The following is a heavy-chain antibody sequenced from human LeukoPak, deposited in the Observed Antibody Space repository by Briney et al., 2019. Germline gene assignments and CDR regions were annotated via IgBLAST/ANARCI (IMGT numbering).Heavy chain of an antibody. CDR2: INAGNGNT. CDR3: ARTALCLGELSLTLRPFDY. D-gene: IGHD3-16*02. V-gene: IGHV1-3*01. J-gene: IGHJ4*02. CDR1: GYTFTSYA. Sequence: ASVKVSCKASGYTFTSYAMHWVRQAPGQRLEWMGWINAGNGNTKYSQKFQGRVTITRDTSASTAYMELSSLRSEDTAVYYCARTALCLGELSLTLRPFDYWGQGTLVTVSS.